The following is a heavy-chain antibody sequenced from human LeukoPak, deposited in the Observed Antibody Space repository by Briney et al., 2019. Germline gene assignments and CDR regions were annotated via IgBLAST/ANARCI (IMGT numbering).Heavy chain of an antibody. V-gene: IGHV4-4*09. CDR2: TYTSGST. CDR3: ARHGAGQLHNWFDP. Sequence: SETLSLTCTVSGGSISSYYWSWIRQPPGKGLEWIGYTYTSGSTNYNPSLKSRVTISVDTSKNQFSLKLSSVTAADTAVYYCARHGAGQLHNWFDPWGQGTLVTVSS. J-gene: IGHJ5*02. D-gene: IGHD2-2*01. CDR1: GGSISSYY.